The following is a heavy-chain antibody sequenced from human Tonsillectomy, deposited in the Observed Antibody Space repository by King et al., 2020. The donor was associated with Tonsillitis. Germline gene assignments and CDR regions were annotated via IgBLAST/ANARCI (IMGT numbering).Heavy chain of an antibody. CDR2: IYYSGST. J-gene: IGHJ6*02. CDR3: ARHYSYYYGMDV. V-gene: IGHV4-39*01. CDR1: GGSISSSSYY. Sequence: QLQESGPGLVKPSEALSLTCTVSGGSISSSSYYWGWIRQPPGKGLEWIGNIYYSGSTYYKPSLKSRVTMSVDTYKNQFSLKLSSVTAADTAVYYCARHYSYYYGMDVWGQGTTVTVSS.